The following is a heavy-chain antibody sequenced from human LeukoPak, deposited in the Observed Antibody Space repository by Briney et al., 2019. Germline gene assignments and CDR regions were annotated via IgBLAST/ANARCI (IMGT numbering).Heavy chain of an antibody. Sequence: GGSLRLSCVVSGFSFGSEAMSWVRQAPGRGLEWVSSISPGGGTTYYADSVKGRFTISRDNSENTLYVEMNSLRAEDTAIYYCAKSRSGSANWALRIFDNWGQGTLVSVSS. CDR3: AKSRSGSANWALRIFDN. J-gene: IGHJ4*02. CDR2: ISPGGGTT. V-gene: IGHV3-23*01. CDR1: GFSFGSEA. D-gene: IGHD3-10*01.